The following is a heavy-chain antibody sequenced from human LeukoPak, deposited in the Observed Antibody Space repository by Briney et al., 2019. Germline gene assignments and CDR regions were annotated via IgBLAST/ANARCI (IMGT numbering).Heavy chain of an antibody. CDR3: ARDLQGRNDY. CDR2: IYYSGST. J-gene: IGHJ4*02. CDR1: GGSISSHY. Sequence: PSETLSLTCTVSGGSISSHYWSWIRQPPGRGLEWIGYIYYSGSTNYNPSLKCRVTISVDTSKNQFSLKLSSVTAADTAVYYCARDLQGRNDYWGQGTLVTVSS. V-gene: IGHV4-59*11.